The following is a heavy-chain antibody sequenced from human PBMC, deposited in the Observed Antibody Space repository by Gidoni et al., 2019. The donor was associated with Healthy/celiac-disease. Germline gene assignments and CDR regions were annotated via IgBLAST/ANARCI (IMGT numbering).Heavy chain of an antibody. CDR1: GFTFSRYA. J-gene: IGHJ4*02. V-gene: IGHV3-23*01. D-gene: IGHD5-18*01. CDR3: AKDKGIRGYSYGYQD. Sequence: EVQLLESGGGLVQPGGSLRLSCAASGFTFSRYAMRWVRQDPGKGLEWVSAISGSGGSTYYADAVKGRFTISRDNSKNTLYLQMNSLRAEDTAVYYCAKDKGIRGYSYGYQDWGQGTLVTVSS. CDR2: ISGSGGST.